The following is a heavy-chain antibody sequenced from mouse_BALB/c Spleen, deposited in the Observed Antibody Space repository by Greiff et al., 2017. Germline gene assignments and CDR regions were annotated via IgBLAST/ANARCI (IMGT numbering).Heavy chain of an antibody. V-gene: IGHV1S81*02. CDR1: GYTFTSYY. J-gene: IGHJ4*01. CDR2: INPSNGGT. Sequence: QVQLQQPGAELVKPGASVKLSCKASGYTFTSYYMYWVKQRPGQGLEWIGGINPSNGGTNFNEKFKSKATLTVDKSSSTAYMQLSSLTSEDSAVYYCTRPGGYYAMDYWGQGTSVTVSS. CDR3: TRPGGYYAMDY.